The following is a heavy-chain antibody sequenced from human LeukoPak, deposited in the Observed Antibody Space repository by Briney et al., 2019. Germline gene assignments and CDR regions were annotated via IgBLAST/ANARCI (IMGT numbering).Heavy chain of an antibody. Sequence: GGSLRLSCAASGFTFSSYWESWVRKAPGKGLEWVANIKQDGSEKYYVDSVKGRFTISRDNAKNSLYLQMNSLRAEDTALYYCAKGSRIAAAGLDAFDIWGQGTMVTVSS. CDR1: GFTFSSYW. V-gene: IGHV3-7*03. CDR2: IKQDGSEK. CDR3: AKGSRIAAAGLDAFDI. J-gene: IGHJ3*02. D-gene: IGHD6-13*01.